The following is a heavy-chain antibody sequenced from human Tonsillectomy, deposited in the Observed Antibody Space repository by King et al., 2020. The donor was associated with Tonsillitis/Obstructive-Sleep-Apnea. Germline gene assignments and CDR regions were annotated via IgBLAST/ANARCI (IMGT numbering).Heavy chain of an antibody. V-gene: IGHV1-18*01. Sequence: VQLVQSGPEVKKPGASVKVSCKASGYPFTSYGISWVRQAPGQGLEWRGWISAYNGNTNYAQKFQGRVTMTTDTSMSTADMELRSLRSDDTAVYYCARDREYSSTWYIVDYWGQGTLVTVPS. D-gene: IGHD6-13*01. CDR2: ISAYNGNT. CDR3: ARDREYSSTWYIVDY. CDR1: GYPFTSYG. J-gene: IGHJ4*02.